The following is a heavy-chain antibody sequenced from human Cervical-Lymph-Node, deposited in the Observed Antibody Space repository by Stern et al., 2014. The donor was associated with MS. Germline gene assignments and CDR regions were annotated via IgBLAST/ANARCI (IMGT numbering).Heavy chain of an antibody. CDR1: GGSISSSVYY. J-gene: IGHJ2*01. D-gene: IGHD3-22*01. CDR2: IYYSGTT. V-gene: IGHV4-39*01. CDR3: TKGNPGDYYHSSGYYESIIWYFDL. Sequence: QLQLQESGPGLVKPSETLSLTCTVSGGSISSSVYYWGWIRQPPGKGLEWIGSIYYSGTTYYNPSLNGRVTLSVDTSQNQFSPHLSSVTAADTAVYYCTKGNPGDYYHSSGYYESIIWYFDLWGRGTLVTASS.